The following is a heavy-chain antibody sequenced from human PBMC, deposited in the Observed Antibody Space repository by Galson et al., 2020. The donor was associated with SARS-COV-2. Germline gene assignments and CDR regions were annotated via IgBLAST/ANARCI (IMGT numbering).Heavy chain of an antibody. V-gene: IGHV4-34*01. CDR1: CGSFSVYY. CDR3: ARASIAAAGTEINYYYYGMVV. D-gene: IGHD6-13*01. Sequence: PDTLSLTFAVYCGSFSVYYWSWIRQPPGKRLEWTGEINHSGSTNYNPSPKSRVTISVDTSKNHFSLKLSYVTAADTAVYYCARASIAAAGTEINYYYYGMVVWGQGTTVTVSS. J-gene: IGHJ6*02. CDR2: INHSGST.